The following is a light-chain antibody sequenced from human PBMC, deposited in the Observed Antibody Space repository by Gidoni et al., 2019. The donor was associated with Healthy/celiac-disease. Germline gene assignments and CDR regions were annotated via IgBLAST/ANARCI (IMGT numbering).Light chain of an antibody. V-gene: IGLV1-40*01. J-gene: IGLJ2*01. Sequence: QSVLTQPPSVSGAPGQRVTISCPGSSSNIGAGYDVHWYQQLPGTAPKLLIYGNSNRPSGVPDRFSGSKSGTSASLAITGLQAEDEADYYCQYYDSSLSGLVFGGGTKLTVL. CDR2: GNS. CDR1: SSNIGAGYD. CDR3: QYYDSSLSGLV.